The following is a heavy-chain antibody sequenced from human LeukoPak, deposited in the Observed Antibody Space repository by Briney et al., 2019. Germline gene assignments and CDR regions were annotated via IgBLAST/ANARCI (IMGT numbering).Heavy chain of an antibody. CDR2: IYYSGST. Sequence: SETLSPTCTVSGGSISSSSYYWGWIRQPPGKGLEWIGSIYYSGSTYYNPSLKSRVTISVDTSKNQFSLKLSSVTAADTAVYYCAREILEQWLGDAFDIWGQGTMVTVSS. V-gene: IGHV4-39*07. J-gene: IGHJ3*02. CDR1: GGSISSSSYY. D-gene: IGHD6-19*01. CDR3: AREILEQWLGDAFDI.